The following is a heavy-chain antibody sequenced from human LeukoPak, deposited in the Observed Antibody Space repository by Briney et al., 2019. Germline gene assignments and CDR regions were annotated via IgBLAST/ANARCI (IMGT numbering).Heavy chain of an antibody. D-gene: IGHD3-10*01. CDR2: ISGYNGNT. V-gene: IGHV1-18*01. J-gene: IGHJ6*04. CDR3: ARGGVLLWFGDV. Sequence: ASVKVSCKASGYTFTTYVIIWVRQAPGQGLEWMGWISGYNGNTNYAQKLQARVTMTTDTSTSTAYMELRGLRSDDTAVYYCARGGVLLWFGDVWGKGTTVTVSS. CDR1: GYTFTTYV.